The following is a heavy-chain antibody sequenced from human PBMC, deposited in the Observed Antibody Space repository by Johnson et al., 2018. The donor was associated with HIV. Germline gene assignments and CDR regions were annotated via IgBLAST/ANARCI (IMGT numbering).Heavy chain of an antibody. D-gene: IGHD3-22*01. Sequence: QVQLVESGGGVVQPGRSLRLSCAASGFTFSSYAFHWVRQAPAKGLEWVAAISYDGSNKNYADSVKGRFTVSRDNSKNTLFLQMNSLRTEDTAVYYCARAGRFTMIQGAFDIWGQGTMVTVSS. CDR3: ARAGRFTMIQGAFDI. CDR1: GFTFSSYA. V-gene: IGHV3-30*04. CDR2: ISYDGSNK. J-gene: IGHJ3*02.